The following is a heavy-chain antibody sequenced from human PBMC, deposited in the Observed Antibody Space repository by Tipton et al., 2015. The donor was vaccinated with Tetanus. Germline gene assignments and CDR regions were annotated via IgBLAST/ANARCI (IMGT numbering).Heavy chain of an antibody. V-gene: IGHV4-34*01. D-gene: IGHD3-10*01. Sequence: TLSLTCAVSGGSFSSFYWSWIRQPPGKGLEWIGEINHRGGTSYTPSLKSRVTISEDRSKNQISLRLRSVTAADTAVYYCARVKGTYNHYGLDVWGQGTTVTVAS. J-gene: IGHJ6*02. CDR2: INHRGGT. CDR1: GGSFSSFY. CDR3: ARVKGTYNHYGLDV.